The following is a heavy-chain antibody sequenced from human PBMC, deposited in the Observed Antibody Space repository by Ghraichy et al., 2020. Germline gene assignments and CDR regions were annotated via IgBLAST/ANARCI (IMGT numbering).Heavy chain of an antibody. V-gene: IGHV4-4*02. D-gene: IGHD3-10*01. J-gene: IGHJ5*02. CDR2: IHHSGNT. CDR1: GGSISSSNW. Sequence: GSLRLSCAVSGGSISSSNWWSWVRQPPGKGLEWIGEIHHSGNTNYSPSLKSRVTISVDKSKNQFSLKVSSVTAADTAVYYCARVQEDATYYYGSGIFAVDLWGQGTQVTVSS. CDR3: ARVQEDATYYYGSGIFAVDL.